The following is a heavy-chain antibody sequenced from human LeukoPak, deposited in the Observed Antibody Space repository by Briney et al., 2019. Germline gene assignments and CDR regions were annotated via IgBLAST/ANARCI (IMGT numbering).Heavy chain of an antibody. Sequence: GGSLRLSCAASGFTFSSYSMNWVRQAPGKGLEWVSSISSSSSYIYYAGSVKGRFTISRDNAKNSLYLQMNSLRAEDTAVYYCARVSLGNEPGSPQNYYYYGMDVWGQGTTVTVSS. CDR2: ISSSSSYI. CDR3: ARVSLGNEPGSPQNYYYYGMDV. V-gene: IGHV3-21*04. CDR1: GFTFSSYS. J-gene: IGHJ6*02.